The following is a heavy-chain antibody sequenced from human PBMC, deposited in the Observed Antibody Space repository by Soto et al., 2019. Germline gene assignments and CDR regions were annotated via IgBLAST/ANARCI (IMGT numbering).Heavy chain of an antibody. CDR3: ARGDSTDCSNGVCSFYYNHDMDV. J-gene: IGHJ6*02. CDR1: GYSFTDYH. Sequence: ASVKVSCKASGYSFTDYHIHWVRQAPGQGLEWLGRINPKSGGTSTAQKFQGWVTMTTDTSISTASMELTRLTSDDTAIYYCARGDSTDCSNGVCSFYYNHDMDVWGQGTTVTVSS. V-gene: IGHV1-2*04. D-gene: IGHD2-8*01. CDR2: INPKSGGT.